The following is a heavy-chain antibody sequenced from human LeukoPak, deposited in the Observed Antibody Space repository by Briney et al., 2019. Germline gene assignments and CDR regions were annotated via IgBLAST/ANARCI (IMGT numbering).Heavy chain of an antibody. V-gene: IGHV4-4*02. CDR2: IYHSGST. J-gene: IGHJ6*02. Sequence: PSETLSLTCAVSGGSISSSNWWSWVRQPPGKGLEWIAEIYHSGSTNYNPSLKSRVTISVDKSKNQFSLKLSSVTAADTAVYYCARYSSGWLPDYYYYYGMDVWGQGTTVTVSS. CDR1: GGSISSSNW. D-gene: IGHD6-19*01. CDR3: ARYSSGWLPDYYYYYGMDV.